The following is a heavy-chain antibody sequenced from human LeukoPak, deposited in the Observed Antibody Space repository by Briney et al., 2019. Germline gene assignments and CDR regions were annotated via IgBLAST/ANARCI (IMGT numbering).Heavy chain of an antibody. D-gene: IGHD5-24*01. CDR2: VYHSGSA. Sequence: SETMSLTCAVSGYSISRGSYWGWIRQPPGKGLEWIGSVYHSGSAYYNPSLKSRVTISVDTSKNQFSLKLTSVTAADTAVYYCAVGLHSGQFAFDIWGQGTMVTVSS. V-gene: IGHV4-38-2*01. J-gene: IGHJ3*02. CDR3: AVGLHSGQFAFDI. CDR1: GYSISRGSY.